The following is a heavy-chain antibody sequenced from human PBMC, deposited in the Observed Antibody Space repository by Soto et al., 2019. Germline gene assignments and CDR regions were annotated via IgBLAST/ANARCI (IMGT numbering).Heavy chain of an antibody. CDR2: VFYTGST. CDR1: GGSISSYH. D-gene: IGHD1-26*01. V-gene: IGHV4-59*01. J-gene: IGHJ5*02. CDR3: ARSYSGTFYGYDT. Sequence: SETLSLTCTVSGGSISSYHWSWIRQSPGKGLEWIGYVFYTGSTKYNPALKRRVTISVDTSKNQFSLKSSSVSAADTGLYYCARSYSGTFYGYDTWGQGILVTVSS.